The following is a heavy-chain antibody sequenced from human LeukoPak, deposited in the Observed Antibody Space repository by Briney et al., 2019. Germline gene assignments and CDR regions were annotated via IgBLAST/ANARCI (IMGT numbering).Heavy chain of an antibody. CDR2: IYYSGST. D-gene: IGHD6-19*01. J-gene: IGHJ4*02. Sequence: SETLSLTCTVSGGSISSSSYYWGWIRQPPGKGLEWIGSIYYSGSTYYNPSLKSRVTISVDTSKNQFSLKLSSVTAADTAVYXXXXXXXXWRAVAGYYFDYWGQGTLVTVSS. V-gene: IGHV4-39*01. CDR1: GGSISSSSYY. CDR3: XXXXXXWRAVAGYYFDY.